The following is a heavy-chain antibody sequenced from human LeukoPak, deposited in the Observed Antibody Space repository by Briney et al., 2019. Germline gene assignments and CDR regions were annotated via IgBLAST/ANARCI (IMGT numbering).Heavy chain of an antibody. Sequence: SETLSLTCTVSGDSITSNYWSWLRQPPGKRLEWIGYIYYGGSTNYNPSLKSRVTISVDTSKNQFSLKLTSVTAADTAVYYCARGGWYSHYWGQGTLVTVSS. D-gene: IGHD3-16*01. CDR2: IYYGGST. V-gene: IGHV4-59*01. CDR3: ARGGWYSHY. J-gene: IGHJ4*02. CDR1: GDSITSNY.